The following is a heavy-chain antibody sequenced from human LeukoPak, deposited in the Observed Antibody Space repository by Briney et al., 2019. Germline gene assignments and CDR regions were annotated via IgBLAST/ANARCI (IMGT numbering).Heavy chain of an antibody. CDR3: ARGRAVTGSTVIDY. J-gene: IGHJ4*02. V-gene: IGHV3-30-3*01. CDR1: GFTFSSYA. D-gene: IGHD6-19*01. Sequence: GGSLRLSCAASGFTFSSYAMSWVRQAPGKALEWVATISSDGGNRYYSDSVTGRFTISRDNSKNTLYLQMNSLRPEDTAVFHCARGRAVTGSTVIDYWGQGTLVTVSS. CDR2: ISSDGGNR.